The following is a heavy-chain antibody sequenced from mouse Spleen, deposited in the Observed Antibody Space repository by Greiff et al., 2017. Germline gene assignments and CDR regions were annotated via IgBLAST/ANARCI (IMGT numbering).Heavy chain of an antibody. CDR2: IYPGSGST. D-gene: IGHD1-1*01. CDR1: GYTFTSYW. Sequence: VQLQQPGAELVKPGASVKMSCKASGYTFTSYWITWVKQRPGQGLEWIGDIYPGSGSTNYNEKFKSKATLTVDTSSSTAFMQLSSLTSEDSAVYFCAREEDYGSLYWYFDVWGAGTTVTVSS. CDR3: AREEDYGSLYWYFDV. V-gene: IGHV1-55*01. J-gene: IGHJ1*01.